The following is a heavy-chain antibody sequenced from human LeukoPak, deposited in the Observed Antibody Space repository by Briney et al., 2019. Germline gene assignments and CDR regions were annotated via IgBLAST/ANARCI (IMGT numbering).Heavy chain of an antibody. CDR1: GGSISSYY. J-gene: IGHJ6*03. CDR3: ARDIVVDPSLDYMDV. CDR2: IYYSGST. V-gene: IGHV4-59*12. Sequence: PSETLSLTCTVSGGSISSYYWSWIRQPPGKGLEWIGYIYYSGSTNYNPSLKSRVTISVDTSKNQFSLKLSSVTAADTAVYYCARDIVVDPSLDYMDVWGKGTTVTVSS. D-gene: IGHD2-2*01.